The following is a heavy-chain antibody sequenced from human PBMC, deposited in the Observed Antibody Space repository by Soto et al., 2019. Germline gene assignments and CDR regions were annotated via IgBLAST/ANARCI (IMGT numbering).Heavy chain of an antibody. V-gene: IGHV3-48*01. CDR2: ISSSSSTI. CDR3: AKGGRQWLVTPDFNY. D-gene: IGHD6-19*01. Sequence: VVPIRLSYAAAGFTFVGYSMSWVRQAPGKGLEWVSYISSSSSTIYYADSVKGRFTISRDSSKNTVSLEMTSLRAEDTAVYYFAKGGRQWLVTPDFNYWGQRALVTVSS. J-gene: IGHJ4*02. CDR1: GFTFVGYS.